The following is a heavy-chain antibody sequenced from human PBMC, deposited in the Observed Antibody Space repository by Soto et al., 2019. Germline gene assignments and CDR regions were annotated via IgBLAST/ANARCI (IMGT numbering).Heavy chain of an antibody. Sequence: SVKVSCKASGGTFSSYAISWVRQAPGQGLEWMGGITPIFGTANYAQKFQGRVTITADESTSTAYMELSSLRSEDTAVYYCAIREDIVVVPAAALYYYYGMDVWGQGTTVTVSS. CDR3: AIREDIVVVPAAALYYYYGMDV. J-gene: IGHJ6*02. V-gene: IGHV1-69*13. CDR1: GGTFSSYA. CDR2: ITPIFGTA. D-gene: IGHD2-2*01.